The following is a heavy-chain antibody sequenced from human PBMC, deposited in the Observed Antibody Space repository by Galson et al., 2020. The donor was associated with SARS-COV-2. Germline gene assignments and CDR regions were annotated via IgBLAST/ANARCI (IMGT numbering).Heavy chain of an antibody. CDR2: IDWGGDK. CDR3: ARTRNSGYDSDYFDS. V-gene: IGHV2-70*04. CDR1: GFSLTTSAMR. J-gene: IGHJ4*02. D-gene: IGHD5-12*01. Sequence: SGPTLVKPTQTLTLTCTFSGFSLTTSAMRVNWIRQPPGKALEWLARIDWGGDKFYSTSLKTRLTISKDTSKNQVVLTMTNMDPVDTATYYCARTRNSGYDSDYFDSWGQGTLVTVSS.